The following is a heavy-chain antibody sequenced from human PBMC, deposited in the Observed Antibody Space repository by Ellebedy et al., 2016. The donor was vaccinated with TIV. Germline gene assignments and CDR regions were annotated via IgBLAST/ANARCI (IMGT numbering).Heavy chain of an antibody. V-gene: IGHV4-59*01. CDR3: ARGNYYDSSVGNY. CDR1: GGSISSYY. D-gene: IGHD3-22*01. Sequence: SETLSLXXTVSGGSISSYYWRWIRQPPGKGLEWIGYIYYSGSTNYNPSLKSRVTISVDTSKNQFSLKLSSVTAADTAVYYCARGNYYDSSVGNYWGQGTLVTVSS. CDR2: IYYSGST. J-gene: IGHJ4*02.